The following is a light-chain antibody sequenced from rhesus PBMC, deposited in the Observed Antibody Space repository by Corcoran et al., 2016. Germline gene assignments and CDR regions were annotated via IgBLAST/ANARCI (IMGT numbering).Light chain of an antibody. Sequence: DIVLTQSPASLAVSPGQRATITCRASESVSFFGINLIHWYQQKPGQPPKLLIYQTSTKDTGGPARFSGSGSGTDFTLTINPVEADDAADYYCLQSKNSPYSFGQGTKVEIK. CDR3: LQSKNSPYS. CDR1: ESVSFFGINL. CDR2: QTS. V-gene: IGKV7-13*01. J-gene: IGKJ2*01.